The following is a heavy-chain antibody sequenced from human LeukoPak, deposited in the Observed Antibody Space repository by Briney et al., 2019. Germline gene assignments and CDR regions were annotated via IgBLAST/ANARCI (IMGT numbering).Heavy chain of an antibody. CDR1: AFTFRSYA. J-gene: IGHJ4*02. Sequence: GGSLRLSCAASAFTFRSYAMSWVRQAGGKGLEWVSAISGSGGSTYYADSVKGRFTISRDNSKNTLYLQMSSLRAEDTAVYYCAPGGPGYYFDYWGQGTLVTVSS. D-gene: IGHD3-10*01. V-gene: IGHV3-23*01. CDR3: APGGPGYYFDY. CDR2: ISGSGGST.